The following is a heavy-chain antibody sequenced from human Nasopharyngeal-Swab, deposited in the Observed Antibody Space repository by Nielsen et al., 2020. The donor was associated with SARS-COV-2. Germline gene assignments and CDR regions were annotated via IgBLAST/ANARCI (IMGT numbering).Heavy chain of an antibody. CDR2: IDRDDDK. CDR3: ARIKDSGYDSYGMDV. D-gene: IGHD1-26*01. V-gene: IGHV2-70*01. J-gene: IGHJ6*02. Sequence: WIRQPPGKALEWLALIDRDDDKYYSTSLKTRLTISKDTSKNQVVLTMTNMDPVDTATYYCARIKDSGYDSYGMDVWGQGTTVTVSS.